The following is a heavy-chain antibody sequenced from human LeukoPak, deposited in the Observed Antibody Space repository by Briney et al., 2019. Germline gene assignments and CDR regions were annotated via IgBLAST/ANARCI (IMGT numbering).Heavy chain of an antibody. CDR2: ISSSSSTI. D-gene: IGHD6-13*01. J-gene: IGHJ4*02. Sequence: GGSLRLSCTASGITFSHYGMHWVRQAPGKGLEWVSYISSSSSTIYYADSVKGRFTISRDNAKNSLYLQMNSLRDEDTAVYYCASPTRYSSSWFDYWGQGTLVTVSS. CDR1: GITFSHYG. V-gene: IGHV3-48*02. CDR3: ASPTRYSSSWFDY.